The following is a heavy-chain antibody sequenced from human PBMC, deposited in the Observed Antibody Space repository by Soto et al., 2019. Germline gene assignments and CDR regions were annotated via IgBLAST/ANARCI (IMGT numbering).Heavy chain of an antibody. CDR3: ARPRHYSGYDYFGY. CDR1: GCTFSSYS. J-gene: IGHJ4*02. Sequence: SVKVSCKASGCTFSSYSISWVRQAPGQGLEWMGGIIPIFGTANYAQKFQGRVTITADESTSTAYMELSSLRSEDTAVYYCARPRHYSGYDYFGYWGQGTLVTVSS. D-gene: IGHD5-12*01. V-gene: IGHV1-69*13. CDR2: IIPIFGTA.